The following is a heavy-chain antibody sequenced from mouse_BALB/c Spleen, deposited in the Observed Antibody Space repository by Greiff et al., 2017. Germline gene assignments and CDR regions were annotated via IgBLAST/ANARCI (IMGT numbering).Heavy chain of an antibody. V-gene: IGHV5-17*02. J-gene: IGHJ3*01. CDR3: ESEAKGYGYDAWFAY. CDR1: GFTFSSFG. D-gene: IGHD2-2*01. Sequence: EVQLVESGGGLVQPGGSRKLSCAASGFTFSSFGMHWVRQAPEQGLEWVAYISSGSSTIYYADTLKGRFTISRDNPKNTLFLQMTSLRSEATAMYYCESEAKGYGYDAWFAYWGQGTLVTVSA. CDR2: ISSGSSTI.